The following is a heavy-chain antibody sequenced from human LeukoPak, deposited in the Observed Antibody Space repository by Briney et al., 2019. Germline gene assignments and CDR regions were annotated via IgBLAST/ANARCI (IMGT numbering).Heavy chain of an antibody. CDR2: INPSGGST. CDR3: ARIPSSVDTAMGDRDY. CDR1: GYTFTGYH. V-gene: IGHV1-46*01. Sequence: ASVKVSCKASGYTFTGYHMHWVRQAPGQGLEWMGIINPSGGSTSYAQKFQGRVTMTRDTSTSTVYMELSSLRSEDTAVYYCARIPSSVDTAMGDRDYWGQGTLVTVSS. D-gene: IGHD5-18*01. J-gene: IGHJ4*02.